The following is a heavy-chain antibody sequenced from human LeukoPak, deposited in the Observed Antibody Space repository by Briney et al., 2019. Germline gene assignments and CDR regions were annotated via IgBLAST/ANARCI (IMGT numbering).Heavy chain of an antibody. V-gene: IGHV4-61*02. Sequence: SQTLSLTCPVSGGSISSGSYYGSWIRQPAGKGLEWIGRIYTSGSTNYNPSLKSRVTISVDTSKNQFSLKLSSVTAADTAVYYCASRRPNWNETALNWFDPWGQGTLVTVSS. CDR2: IYTSGST. CDR1: GGSISSGSYY. CDR3: ASRRPNWNETALNWFDP. J-gene: IGHJ5*02. D-gene: IGHD1-1*01.